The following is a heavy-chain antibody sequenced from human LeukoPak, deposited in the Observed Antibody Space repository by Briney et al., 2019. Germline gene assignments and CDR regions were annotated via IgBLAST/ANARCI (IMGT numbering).Heavy chain of an antibody. CDR3: ARPEYYYDSSGYYPLGVNY. D-gene: IGHD3-22*01. CDR2: IYPGDSDT. V-gene: IGHV5-51*01. CDR1: GYSFTSYW. Sequence: GESLKISCKGSGYSFTSYWIGWVRQMPGKGPEWMGIIYPGDSDTRYSPSFQGQVTISADKSISTAYLQWSSLKASDTAMYYCARPEYYYDSSGYYPLGVNYWGQGTLVTVSS. J-gene: IGHJ4*02.